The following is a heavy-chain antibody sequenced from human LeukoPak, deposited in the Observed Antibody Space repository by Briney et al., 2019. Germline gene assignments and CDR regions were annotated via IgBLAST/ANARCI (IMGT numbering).Heavy chain of an antibody. D-gene: IGHD3-22*01. V-gene: IGHV3-23*01. CDR3: ATGYSDSLRSPLDS. J-gene: IGHJ5*01. CDR2: ISGRGGNT. CDR1: GLTFNNYA. Sequence: PGGSLRLSCAASGLTFNNYALTWIRQAPGKGLEWVSSISGRGGNTYYADSVKGRFTISRDDSKNTLFLQMNSLRAEDAAVYFCATGYSDSLRSPLDSWGQGTLATVSS.